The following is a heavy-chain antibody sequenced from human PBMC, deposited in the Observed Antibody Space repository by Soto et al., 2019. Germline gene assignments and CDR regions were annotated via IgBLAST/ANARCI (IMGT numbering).Heavy chain of an antibody. CDR1: GYIFVNYV. D-gene: IGHD3-16*01. CDR2: ISPYTGNT. Sequence: QVQLVQSGDEVKKPGASVKVSCKASGYIFVNYVIAWVRQAPRQGLEWMGWISPYTGNTHSASKVQGRLTMTTDTSTSTVYMDLGRLTSDDTAVYYCVMVDNYVTPTPQDVWGQGTTVTVSS. V-gene: IGHV1-18*01. J-gene: IGHJ6*02. CDR3: VMVDNYVTPTPQDV.